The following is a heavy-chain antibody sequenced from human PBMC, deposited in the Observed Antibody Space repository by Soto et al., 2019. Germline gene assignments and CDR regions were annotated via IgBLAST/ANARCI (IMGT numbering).Heavy chain of an antibody. D-gene: IGHD3-22*01. V-gene: IGHV5-51*01. CDR1: GYSFTSYW. J-gene: IGHJ3*02. CDR3: ARLMWGLRDSSETYDFDI. Sequence: GESLKISCKGSGYSFTSYWIGWVRQMPGKGLEWMGIIYPGDSDTRYSPSFQGQVTISADKSISTAYLQWSSLKASDTAVYYCARLMWGLRDSSETYDFDIWGPGTMVTVSS. CDR2: IYPGDSDT.